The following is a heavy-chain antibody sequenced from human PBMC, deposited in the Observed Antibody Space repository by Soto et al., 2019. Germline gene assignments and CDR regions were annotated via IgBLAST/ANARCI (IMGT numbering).Heavy chain of an antibody. CDR3: ARVAAAGTYFDS. CDR1: GGSISSNNW. Sequence: QVQLQESGPGLVKPSGTLSLTCAVSGGSISSNNWWSWVRQPPGKGLEWIGEIYHSGSTNYNPSLKSRVTISVDKSTNQCYLTLSSVTAADTAVYYCARVAAAGTYFDSWGQGTLVTVSS. D-gene: IGHD6-13*01. CDR2: IYHSGST. J-gene: IGHJ4*02. V-gene: IGHV4-4*02.